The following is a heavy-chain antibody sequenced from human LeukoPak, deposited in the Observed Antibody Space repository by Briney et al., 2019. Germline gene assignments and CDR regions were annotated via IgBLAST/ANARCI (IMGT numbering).Heavy chain of an antibody. D-gene: IGHD3-10*01. Sequence: SETLSLTCAVYGGSFSGYYWSWIRQPPGKGLEWIGEINHSGSTNYNPSLKSRVTISVDTSKNQFSLKLSSVTAADTAVYYCARAPKGLWFWEFVFDYWGQGTLVTVSS. J-gene: IGHJ4*02. CDR3: ARAPKGLWFWEFVFDY. CDR2: INHSGST. CDR1: GGSFSGYY. V-gene: IGHV4-34*01.